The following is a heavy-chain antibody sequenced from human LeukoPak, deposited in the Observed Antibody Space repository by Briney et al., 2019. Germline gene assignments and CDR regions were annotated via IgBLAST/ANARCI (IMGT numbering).Heavy chain of an antibody. J-gene: IGHJ6*02. D-gene: IGHD3-10*01. CDR1: GFTFSSYG. V-gene: IGHV3-30*18. CDR2: ISYDGSNK. Sequence: TGGSLRLSCVASGFTFSSYGMHWVRQAPGKGLEWVAVISYDGSNKYYADSVKGRFTISRDNSKNTLYLQMNSLRAEDTAVYYCAKVRWFGELYGMDVWGQGTTVTVSS. CDR3: AKVRWFGELYGMDV.